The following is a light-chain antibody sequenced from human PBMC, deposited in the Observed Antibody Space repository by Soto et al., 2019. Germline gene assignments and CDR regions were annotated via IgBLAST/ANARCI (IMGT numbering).Light chain of an antibody. J-gene: IGKJ5*01. CDR3: QHHLSCPIT. CDR1: QSLLNNNNINS. CDR2: LGS. V-gene: IGKV2-28*01. Sequence: SRSALGLPVAPGAPGSIFCRSSQSLLNNNNINSLDWYLQKPGQSPQLLIYLGSYRDSGVPDRFSGSGSRTDFTLTITHLQPEDFATYYCQHHLSCPITFGQGTLLEIK.